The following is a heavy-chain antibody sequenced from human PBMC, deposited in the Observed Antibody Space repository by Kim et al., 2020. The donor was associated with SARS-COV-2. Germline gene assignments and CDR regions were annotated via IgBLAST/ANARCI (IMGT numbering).Heavy chain of an antibody. Sequence: GGSLRLSCAASGFTFSSYSMNWVRQAPGKGLEWVSYISSSSSTIYYADSVKGRFTISRDNAKNSLYLQMNSLRDEDTAVYYCARDGPGYYYEGQVDYWGQGTLVTVSS. V-gene: IGHV3-48*02. CDR3: ARDGPGYYYEGQVDY. CDR1: GFTFSSYS. CDR2: ISSSSSTI. J-gene: IGHJ4*02. D-gene: IGHD3-22*01.